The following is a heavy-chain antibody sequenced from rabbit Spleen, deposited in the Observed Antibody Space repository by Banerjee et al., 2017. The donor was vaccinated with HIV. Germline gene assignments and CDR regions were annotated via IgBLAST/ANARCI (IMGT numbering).Heavy chain of an antibody. J-gene: IGHJ4*01. CDR3: ARDSGWSLNL. D-gene: IGHD4-1*01. Sequence: QEQLVESGGGLVQPGGSLKLSCKASGFDFSSYGVSWVRQAPGKGLEWIGYIDPVFGITYYASWVNGRFSISRENTQNTVSLQLNSLTAADTATYFCARDSGWSLNLWGQGTLVTVS. CDR2: IDPVFGIT. CDR1: GFDFSSYG. V-gene: IGHV1S47*01.